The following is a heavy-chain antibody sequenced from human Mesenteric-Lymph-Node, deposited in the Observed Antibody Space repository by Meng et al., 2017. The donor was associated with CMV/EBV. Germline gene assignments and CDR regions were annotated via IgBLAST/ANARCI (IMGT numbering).Heavy chain of an antibody. Sequence: GESLKISCAASGFTFDSYAMSWVRQAPGKGLEWVSRINSGGSSATYADSVTGRFTISRDNAKNTLYLQMNSLRAEDTAVYYCARSEYSSSKFDSWGQGTLVTVSS. CDR2: INSGGSSA. J-gene: IGHJ4*02. CDR3: ARSEYSSSKFDS. D-gene: IGHD6-6*01. CDR1: GFTFDSYA. V-gene: IGHV3-74*01.